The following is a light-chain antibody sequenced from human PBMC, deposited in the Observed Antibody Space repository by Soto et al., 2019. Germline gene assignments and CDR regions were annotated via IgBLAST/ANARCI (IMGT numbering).Light chain of an antibody. CDR3: SAYGGRNKKVM. CDR1: SSDVGGYKY. CDR2: EVT. J-gene: IGLJ3*02. V-gene: IGLV2-8*01. Sequence: QSVLTQPPSATGSPGQSVTISCTGTSSDVGGYKYVSWYQQQPGKAPKLMIYEVTKRPSGVPDRFSGSKSGNTASLTVSGLQTEDEADYYCSAYGGRNKKVMFGGGTKLTVL.